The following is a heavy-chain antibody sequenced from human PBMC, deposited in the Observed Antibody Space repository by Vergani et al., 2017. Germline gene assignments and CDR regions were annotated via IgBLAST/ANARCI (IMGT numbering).Heavy chain of an antibody. Sequence: QVQLVQSGAEVKKPGSSVKVSCKASGGTFSSYAISWVRQAPGQGLEWMGGIIPIFGTANYAQKFQGRVTITADESTSTAYMELSSLRSEDTAVYYCARLGDYYGSGSYQGYFDYWGQGTLVTVSS. J-gene: IGHJ4*02. CDR1: GGTFSSYA. D-gene: IGHD3-10*01. CDR2: IIPIFGTA. CDR3: ARLGDYYGSGSYQGYFDY. V-gene: IGHV1-69*01.